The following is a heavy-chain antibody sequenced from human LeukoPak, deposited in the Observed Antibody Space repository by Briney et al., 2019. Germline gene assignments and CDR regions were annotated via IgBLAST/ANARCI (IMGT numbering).Heavy chain of an antibody. V-gene: IGHV3-7*05. CDR2: IKEDGSAE. Sequence: PGGSLRLSCAASGFIFSSYWMNWVRQAPGKGLEWVANIKEDGSAEYYVDSVRGRFTISRDNAKNSLYLEMNSLRAEDTAVYYCVMDMEVWGQGTTVTVSS. J-gene: IGHJ6*02. CDR3: VMDMEV. CDR1: GFIFSSYW.